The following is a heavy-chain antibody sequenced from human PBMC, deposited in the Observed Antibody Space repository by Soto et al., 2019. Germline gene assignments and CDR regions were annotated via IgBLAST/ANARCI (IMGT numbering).Heavy chain of an antibody. CDR1: GFTFSSYA. CDR3: ARDGGAY. Sequence: QVQLVESGGGVVQPGRYLRVSCAASGFTFSSYAMHWVRRAPGKGLEWMAVMSYDGSNKYYAHSVKGRFTISRDNSKNTLYLQMNSLRPEDTALYYCARDGGAYWGQGTLVIVSS. CDR2: MSYDGSNK. V-gene: IGHV3-30-3*01. D-gene: IGHD3-16*01. J-gene: IGHJ4*02.